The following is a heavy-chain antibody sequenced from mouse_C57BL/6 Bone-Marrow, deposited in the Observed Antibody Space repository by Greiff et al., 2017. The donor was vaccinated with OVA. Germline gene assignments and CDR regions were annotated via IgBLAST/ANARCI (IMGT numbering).Heavy chain of an antibody. CDR3: AWHEGYYFDY. Sequence: EVKVVESGGGLVKPGGSLKLSCAASGFTFSDYGMHWVRQAPEKGLEWVAYISSGSSTIYYADTVKGRFTISRDNAKNTLFLQMTSLRSKDTAMYYCAWHEGYYFDYWGQGTTLTVSS. V-gene: IGHV5-17*01. CDR2: ISSGSSTI. CDR1: GFTFSDYG. J-gene: IGHJ2*01.